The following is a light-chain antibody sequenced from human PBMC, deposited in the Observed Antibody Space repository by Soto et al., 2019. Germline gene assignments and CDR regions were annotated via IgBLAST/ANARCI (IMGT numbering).Light chain of an antibody. CDR2: DDN. J-gene: IGLJ3*02. Sequence: QSVMTQPPSVSAAPGQKVTISCSGSSSNIGGNSVSWYQQLPGTAPKLLIYDDNKRPSGIPDRFSGSKSGTSASLAISGLRSEDEADYYCAAWDDSLSGSWVFGGGTKVTVL. V-gene: IGLV1-51*01. CDR3: AAWDDSLSGSWV. CDR1: SSNIGGNS.